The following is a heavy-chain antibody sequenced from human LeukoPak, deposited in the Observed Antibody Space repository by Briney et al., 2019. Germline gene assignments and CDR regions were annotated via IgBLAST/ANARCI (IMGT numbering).Heavy chain of an antibody. Sequence: GGSLRLSCAASGFTVSSNYMSWVRQAPGKGLEWVSVIYSGGSTYYADSVKGRFTISRDNSKNTLYLQMNSLRAEDTAVYYCAKGGDYSNLISDYWGQGTLVTVSS. CDR3: AKGGDYSNLISDY. CDR2: IYSGGST. J-gene: IGHJ4*02. D-gene: IGHD4-11*01. CDR1: GFTVSSNY. V-gene: IGHV3-53*05.